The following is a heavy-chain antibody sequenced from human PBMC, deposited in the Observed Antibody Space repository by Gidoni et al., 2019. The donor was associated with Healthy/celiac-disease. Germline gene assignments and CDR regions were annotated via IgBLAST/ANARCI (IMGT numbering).Heavy chain of an antibody. CDR2: IYYSGST. D-gene: IGHD2-15*01. V-gene: IGHV4-39*01. Sequence: QLQLQESGPGLVKPSETLSLTCTVSGGSISRSSYYWGWIRQPPGKGLEWIGSIYYSGSTYYNPSLKSRVTISVDTSKNQFSLKLSSVTAADTAVYYCARKVVAARGGWFDPWGQGTLVTVSS. J-gene: IGHJ5*02. CDR3: ARKVVAARGGWFDP. CDR1: GGSISRSSYY.